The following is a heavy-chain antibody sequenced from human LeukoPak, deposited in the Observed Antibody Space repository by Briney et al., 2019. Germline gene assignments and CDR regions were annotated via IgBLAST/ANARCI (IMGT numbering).Heavy chain of an antibody. CDR1: GFNVRDYF. Sequence: GGSLRLSCEAPGFNVRDYFMGWVRQAPGKGLEWVSIIYIMGLTYYTDSVKGRFTISRDSSKNTLYLQMNSLGVEDTAVYYCARDRDRHDAFDVWGQGITVSVSS. CDR2: IYIMGLT. J-gene: IGHJ3*01. CDR3: ARDRDRHDAFDV. V-gene: IGHV3-66*01.